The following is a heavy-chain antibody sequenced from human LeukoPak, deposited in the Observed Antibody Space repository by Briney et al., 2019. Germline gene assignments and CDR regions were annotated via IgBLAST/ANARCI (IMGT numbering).Heavy chain of an antibody. CDR2: IRYDGSNK. CDR3: AKDLEYYDFWSGYKGLDY. CDR1: GFTFSSYG. V-gene: IGHV3-30*02. Sequence: GGSLRLSCAASGFTFSSYGMHWVRQAPGKGLEWVAFIRYDGSNKYYADSVKGRFTISRDNSKNTLYLQMNSLRAEDTAVYYCAKDLEYYDFWSGYKGLDYWGQGTLVTVSS. D-gene: IGHD3-3*01. J-gene: IGHJ4*02.